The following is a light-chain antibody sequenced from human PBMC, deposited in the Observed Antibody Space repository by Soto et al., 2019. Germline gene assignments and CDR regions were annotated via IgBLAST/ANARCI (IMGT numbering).Light chain of an antibody. CDR3: QQRSSCPLT. CDR2: KAS. CDR1: QTISSW. J-gene: IGKJ3*01. Sequence: IQGTKRAFLLTDSVGERVARYCWASQTISSWLAWYQQKPGKAPKLLIYKASTLKSGVPARFRGSGSGTDFTLPTNRLQPEDFATYYCQQRSSCPLTFGPGTRVEIK. V-gene: IGKV1-5*03.